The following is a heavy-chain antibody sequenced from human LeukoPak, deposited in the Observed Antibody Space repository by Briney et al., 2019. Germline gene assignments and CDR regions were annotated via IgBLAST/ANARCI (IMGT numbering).Heavy chain of an antibody. CDR3: AKEIYGDSTGGRFQH. Sequence: GGSLRLSCAASGFPLSSHAMSWVRQAPGKGLEWVSATSSSDAGTYYADSVKGRFTISRDNSKNTLYLQMNSLRAEDTAVYYCAKEIYGDSTGGRFQHWGQGALVTVSS. J-gene: IGHJ1*01. V-gene: IGHV3-23*01. CDR2: TSSSDAGT. CDR1: GFPLSSHA. D-gene: IGHD4-17*01.